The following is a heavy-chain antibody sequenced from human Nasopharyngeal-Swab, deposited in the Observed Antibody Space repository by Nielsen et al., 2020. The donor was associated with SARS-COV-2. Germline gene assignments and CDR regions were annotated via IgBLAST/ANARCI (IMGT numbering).Heavy chain of an antibody. D-gene: IGHD6-13*01. CDR3: ARDLMRNIAAAGMVY. J-gene: IGHJ4*02. V-gene: IGHV1-69*13. CDR2: IIPIFGTA. CDR1: GGTFSSYA. Sequence: SVKVSCKASGGTFSSYAISWVRQAPGQGLEWMGGIIPIFGTANYAQKFQGRVTITADESTSTAYTELSSLRSEDTAVYYCARDLMRNIAAAGMVYWGQGTLVTVSS.